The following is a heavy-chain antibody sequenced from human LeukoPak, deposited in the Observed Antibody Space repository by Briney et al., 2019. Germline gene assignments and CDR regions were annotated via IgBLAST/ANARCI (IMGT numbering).Heavy chain of an antibody. D-gene: IGHD6-13*01. V-gene: IGHV4-59*12. Sequence: SETLSLTCSVSDDSITMYYWTWIRQPPGKGLEWIGYVDHTGSTNFNPSLNGRVSISRDTTKNLFSLRLRSVTAADTAVYYCARGHAAGTSERLDYWGQGTLVTVSS. CDR2: VDHTGST. J-gene: IGHJ4*02. CDR3: ARGHAAGTSERLDY. CDR1: DDSITMYY.